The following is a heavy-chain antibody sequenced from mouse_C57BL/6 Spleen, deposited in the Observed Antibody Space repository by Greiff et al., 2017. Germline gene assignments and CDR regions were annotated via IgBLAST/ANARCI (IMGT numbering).Heavy chain of an antibody. J-gene: IGHJ4*01. CDR2: INYDGSST. Sequence: EVKLMESEGGLVQPGSSMKLSCTASGFTFSDYYMAWVRQVPEKGLEWVANINYDGSSTYYLDSLKSRFIISRDNAKNILYLQMSSLKSEDTATYYCARKIYTGAMDYWGQGTSVTVSS. CDR1: GFTFSDYY. D-gene: IGHD2-1*01. V-gene: IGHV5-16*01. CDR3: ARKIYTGAMDY.